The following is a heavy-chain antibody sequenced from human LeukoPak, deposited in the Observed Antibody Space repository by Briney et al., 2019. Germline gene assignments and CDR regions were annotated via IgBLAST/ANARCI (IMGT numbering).Heavy chain of an antibody. CDR3: ARGEGSVVVNYYFDY. Sequence: SETLSLTCAAYGGSFSGYYWSWIRQPPGKGLEWIGEINHSGSTNYNPSLKSRVTISVDTSKNQFSLKLSSVTAADTAVYYCARGEGSVVVNYYFDYWGQGTLVTVSS. J-gene: IGHJ4*02. V-gene: IGHV4-34*01. CDR1: GGSFSGYY. D-gene: IGHD2-2*01. CDR2: INHSGST.